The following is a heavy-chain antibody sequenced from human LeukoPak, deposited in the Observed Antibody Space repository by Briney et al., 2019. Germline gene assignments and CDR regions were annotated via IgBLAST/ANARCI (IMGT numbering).Heavy chain of an antibody. CDR1: GFTFSSHA. Sequence: GGSLRLSCAASGFTFSSHAMSWVRQTPGKGLEWVAVISSDGSTKYYADSVKGRFTISRDNSKNTLYLQMNSLRAEDTAVYYCAKDLSGNYRAYFDYWGQGTLVTVSS. J-gene: IGHJ4*02. V-gene: IGHV3-30*18. CDR3: AKDLSGNYRAYFDY. CDR2: ISSDGSTK. D-gene: IGHD1-26*01.